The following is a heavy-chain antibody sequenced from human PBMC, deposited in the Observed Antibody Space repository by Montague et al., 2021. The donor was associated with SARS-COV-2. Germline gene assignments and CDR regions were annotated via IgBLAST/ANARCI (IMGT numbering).Heavy chain of an antibody. V-gene: IGHV4-59*01. J-gene: IGHJ4*02. CDR1: GGSIDSYY. CDR3: TRGIDSYKTGY. D-gene: IGHD6-13*01. Sequence: SETLSLTCTVSGGSIDSYYWSWLRQPPGKGLEWIGYIYYRGTTNYNPSLESRVTMSVDTSKNQFSLNLSSVTAADTAVYYFTRGIDSYKTGYWGQGIQVTVSS. CDR2: IYYRGTT.